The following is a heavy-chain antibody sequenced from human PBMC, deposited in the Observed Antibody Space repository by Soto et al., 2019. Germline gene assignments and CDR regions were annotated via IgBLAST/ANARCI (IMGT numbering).Heavy chain of an antibody. J-gene: IGHJ4*02. Sequence: PSETLSLTCTVSGGSISSGGYYWSWIRQHPGKGLEWIGYIYYSGSTYYNPSLKSRVTISVDTSKNQFSLKLSSVTAADTAVYYCARDSSFGHFDYWGQGTLVTVSS. V-gene: IGHV4-31*03. CDR1: GGSISSGGYY. CDR2: IYYSGST. D-gene: IGHD3-10*01. CDR3: ARDSSFGHFDY.